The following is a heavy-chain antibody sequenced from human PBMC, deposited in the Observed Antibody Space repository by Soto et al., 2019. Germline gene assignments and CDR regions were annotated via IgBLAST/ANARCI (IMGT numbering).Heavy chain of an antibody. CDR1: GGSVSSFH. CDR2: VFYTGNT. V-gene: IGHV4-59*02. CDR3: ARSYSGTFYGYDI. Sequence: SETLSLTCTVSGGSVSSFHWSWIRQSPGKGLEWIGYVFYTGNTKYNPALKRRVTIPVDTSKKQFSLKLSSVSAADTGLYYCARSYSGTFYGYDIWGQGILVTV. J-gene: IGHJ4*02. D-gene: IGHD1-26*01.